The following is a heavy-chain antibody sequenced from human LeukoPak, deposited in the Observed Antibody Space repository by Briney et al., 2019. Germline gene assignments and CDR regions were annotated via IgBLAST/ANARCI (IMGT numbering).Heavy chain of an antibody. CDR3: AKDGHYYDSSGTAWY. Sequence: GGSLRLSCAASGFTFSSYAMSWVRQAPGKGLEWVSAISGSGGSTYYADSVKGRFTISRDNSKNTLYLQMNSLRAEDTAVYYCAKDGHYYDSSGTAWYWGQGTLVTVSS. CDR1: GFTFSSYA. V-gene: IGHV3-23*01. J-gene: IGHJ4*02. CDR2: ISGSGGST. D-gene: IGHD3-22*01.